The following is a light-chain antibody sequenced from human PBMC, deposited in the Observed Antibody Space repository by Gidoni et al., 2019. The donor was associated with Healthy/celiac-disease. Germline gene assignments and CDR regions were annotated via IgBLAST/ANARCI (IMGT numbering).Light chain of an antibody. CDR2: AAA. CDR1: QSISSY. CDR3: QQSYSTPFT. V-gene: IGKV1-39*01. Sequence: DSQIHPSPYSLSASVGDRVTITCRASQSISSYLNWYQQKPGKAPKLLSYAAASLQSGVPSRFSGSGSGTDFTLTISSLQPEDFATYYCQQSYSTPFTFGPXTKVDIK. J-gene: IGKJ3*01.